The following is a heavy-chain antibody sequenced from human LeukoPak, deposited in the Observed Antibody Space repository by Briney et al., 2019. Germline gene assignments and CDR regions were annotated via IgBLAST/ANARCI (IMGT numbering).Heavy chain of an antibody. J-gene: IGHJ4*02. D-gene: IGHD3-10*01. Sequence: PSETLSLTCTVSGGSISSSSYYWGWIRQPPGKGLEWIGSIYYSGSTYYNPSLKSRVTISVDTSKNQFSLKLSSVTAADTAVYYCARDPRYYYGSGPFDYWGQGTLVTVSS. CDR2: IYYSGST. CDR1: GGSISSSSYY. V-gene: IGHV4-39*07. CDR3: ARDPRYYYGSGPFDY.